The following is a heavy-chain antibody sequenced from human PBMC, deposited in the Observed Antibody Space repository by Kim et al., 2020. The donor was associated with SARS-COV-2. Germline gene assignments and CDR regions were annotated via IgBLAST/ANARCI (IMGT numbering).Heavy chain of an antibody. Sequence: ASVKVSCKASGYTFTSYYMHWVRQSPGQGLEWMGIINPSGGSTSYAQKFQGRVTMTRDTSTSTVYMELSSLRSEDTAVYYCAGGEIQLWFSYWGQGTLVTVSS. CDR2: INPSGGST. V-gene: IGHV1-46*01. D-gene: IGHD5-18*01. J-gene: IGHJ4*02. CDR3: AGGEIQLWFSY. CDR1: GYTFTSYY.